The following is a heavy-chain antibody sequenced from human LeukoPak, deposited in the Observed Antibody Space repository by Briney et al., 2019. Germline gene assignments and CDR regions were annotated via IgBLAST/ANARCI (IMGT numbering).Heavy chain of an antibody. CDR1: RFTFSSYS. CDR2: ISSSSYI. V-gene: IGHV3-21*01. D-gene: IGHD4-17*01. CDR3: ARTMTTVRYYYYYYMDV. Sequence: GGSLRLSCAASRFTFSSYSMNWVRQAPGKGLEWVSSISSSSYIYCADSVKGRFTISRDNAKNSLYLQMNSLRAEDTAVYYCARTMTTVRYYYYYYMDVWGKGTTVTVSS. J-gene: IGHJ6*03.